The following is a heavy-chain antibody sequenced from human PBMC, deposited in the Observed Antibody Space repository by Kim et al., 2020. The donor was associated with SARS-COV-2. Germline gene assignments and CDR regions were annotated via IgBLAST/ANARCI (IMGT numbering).Heavy chain of an antibody. CDR3: AKGANARYLDWFSIPCWFDP. D-gene: IGHD3-9*01. CDR1: GFTFSSYA. Sequence: GGSLRLSCAASGFTFSSYAMSWVRQAPGKGLEWVSDISGSGGSTYYADSVKGRFTISRDNSKNTLYLQMNSLRAEDTAVYYCAKGANARYLDWFSIPCWFDPWGQGTLVTVSS. J-gene: IGHJ5*02. CDR2: ISGSGGST. V-gene: IGHV3-23*01.